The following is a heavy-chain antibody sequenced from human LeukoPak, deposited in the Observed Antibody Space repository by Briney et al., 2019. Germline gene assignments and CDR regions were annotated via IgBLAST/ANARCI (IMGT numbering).Heavy chain of an antibody. D-gene: IGHD3-10*01. CDR3: ARVGSSARPFERVFDY. J-gene: IGHJ4*02. CDR1: GFTFSSYA. Sequence: GGSLRLSCVASGFTFSSYAMNWVRQAPGMGLEWASVITSSGGSTAYADSVRGRFTISRDNSKNTLYMQMNSLRAEDTAVYYCARVGSSARPFERVFDYWGQGTLVTVSS. V-gene: IGHV3-23*01. CDR2: ITSSGGST.